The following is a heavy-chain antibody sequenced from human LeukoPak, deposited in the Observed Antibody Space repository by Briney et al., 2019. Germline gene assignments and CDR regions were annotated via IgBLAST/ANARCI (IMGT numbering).Heavy chain of an antibody. Sequence: PGGSLRLSCAASGFTVSSNHMSWVRQAPGQGLEGVSIIYNVGTTYYADSVKGRFTIYRDNSKNTMFVQMNSLTADDSGVYYCARGEGSNWFDHWGQGTLVTVSS. CDR3: ARGEGSNWFDH. J-gene: IGHJ5*02. CDR2: IYNVGTT. V-gene: IGHV3-66*01. CDR1: GFTVSSNH.